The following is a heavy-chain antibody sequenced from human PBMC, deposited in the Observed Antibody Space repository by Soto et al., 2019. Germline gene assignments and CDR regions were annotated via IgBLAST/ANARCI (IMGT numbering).Heavy chain of an antibody. Sequence: QMQLVQAGAEVKKPGASVKVSCKASGYAFTSYYMHWVRQAPGQGLEWMGMINPSGGNTAYAQKFQSRVTITRDTSTSTVYMELSSLRSEDTAVYSWARANYVDSTGSFDYWGRGTLVTVSS. V-gene: IGHV1-46*01. CDR1: GYAFTSYY. D-gene: IGHD4-17*01. J-gene: IGHJ4*02. CDR2: INPSGGNT. CDR3: ARANYVDSTGSFDY.